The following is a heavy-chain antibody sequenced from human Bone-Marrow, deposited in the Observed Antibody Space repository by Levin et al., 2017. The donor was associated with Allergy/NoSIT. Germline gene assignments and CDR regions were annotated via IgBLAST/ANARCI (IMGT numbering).Heavy chain of an antibody. Sequence: GGSLRLSCAASGFTFSTYILGWVRQAPGKGLDWVSVITGSGDATYYADFEKGRFTISRDNAKNTLYLEINGLRAEDTAVYYCASRGPNWGFFDPWGQGTLVTVSS. CDR3: ASRGPNWGFFDP. D-gene: IGHD3-16*01. CDR1: GFTFSTYI. J-gene: IGHJ5*02. CDR2: ITGSGDAT. V-gene: IGHV3-23*01.